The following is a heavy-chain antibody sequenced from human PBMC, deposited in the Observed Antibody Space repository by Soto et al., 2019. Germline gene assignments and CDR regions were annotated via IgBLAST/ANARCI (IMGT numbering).Heavy chain of an antibody. J-gene: IGHJ4*02. CDR2: IWYDGNIK. CDR3: ARWGGSATVPYCDY. V-gene: IGHV3-33*01. D-gene: IGHD4-4*01. Sequence: PGGSLRLSCAASGFTFSFYGMHWVRQAPGKGLEWVAVIWYDGNIKTYADSEKGRFTISGDNSENTLYLQMNSLRAEDTAVDYCARWGGSATVPYCDYWGQGALVTVSS. CDR1: GFTFSFYG.